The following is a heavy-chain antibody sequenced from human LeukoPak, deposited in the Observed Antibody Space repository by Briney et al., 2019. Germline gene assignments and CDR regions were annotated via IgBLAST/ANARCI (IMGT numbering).Heavy chain of an antibody. CDR1: GFTFTSSA. D-gene: IGHD3-22*01. CDR3: AAGYYDSSGYWDDAFDI. Sequence: GASVKVSCKASGFTFTSSAMQWVRQARGQRLEWIGWNVVGSGNTNYAQKFQERVTITRDMSTSTAYMELSSLRSEDTAVYYCAAGYYDSSGYWDDAFDIWGQGTMVTVSS. CDR2: NVVGSGNT. J-gene: IGHJ3*02. V-gene: IGHV1-58*02.